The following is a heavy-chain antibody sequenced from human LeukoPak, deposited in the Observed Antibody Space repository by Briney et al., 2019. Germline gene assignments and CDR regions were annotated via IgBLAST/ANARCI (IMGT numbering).Heavy chain of an antibody. CDR2: MNPNSGNT. J-gene: IGHJ5*02. CDR3: ARDRATVTTHWFDP. D-gene: IGHD4-11*01. Sequence: ASVKVSYPASGYTFTSYDINWVRQATGQGLEWMGWMNPNSGNTGYAQKFQGRVTITRNTSISTAYMELNSLRSEDTAVYYCARDRATVTTHWFDPWGQGTVVTVSS. CDR1: GYTFTSYD. V-gene: IGHV1-8*03.